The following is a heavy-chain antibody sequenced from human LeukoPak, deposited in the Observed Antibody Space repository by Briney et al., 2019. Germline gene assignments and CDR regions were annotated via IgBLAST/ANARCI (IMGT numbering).Heavy chain of an antibody. J-gene: IGHJ3*02. CDR1: GGTSSNYA. CDR3: ARPSRGLRYFSDAFDI. V-gene: IGHV1-69*13. D-gene: IGHD3-9*01. CDR2: IIPIFGTA. Sequence: GASVKVSCKASGGTSSNYAISWVRQAPGQGLEWMGGIIPIFGTANYAQKFQGRVTITADESTSTAYMELSSLRSEDTAVYYCARPSRGLRYFSDAFDIWGQGTMVTVSS.